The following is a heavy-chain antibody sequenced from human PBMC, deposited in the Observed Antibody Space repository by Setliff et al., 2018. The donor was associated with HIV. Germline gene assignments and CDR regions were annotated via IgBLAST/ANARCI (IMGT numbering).Heavy chain of an antibody. CDR1: GGSISSSSYY. CDR2: IYYSGST. D-gene: IGHD3-3*01. CDR3: ARPYYDFWSGRTEFYFDY. V-gene: IGHV4-39*01. J-gene: IGHJ4*02. Sequence: PSETLSLTCTVSGGSISSSSYYWGWIRQPPGKGLEWIGSIYYSGSTYYNPSLKSRVTISVDTSKNQFSLKLSSVTAADTAVYYCARPYYDFWSGRTEFYFDYWGQGTLVTVSS.